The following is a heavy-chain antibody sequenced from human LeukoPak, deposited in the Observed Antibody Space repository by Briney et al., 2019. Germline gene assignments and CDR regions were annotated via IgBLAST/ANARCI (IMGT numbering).Heavy chain of an antibody. D-gene: IGHD3-22*01. CDR2: IYYPGTT. CDR3: ATGKYYYDISGYPEYYFDY. CDR1: GGSVTTTDYY. J-gene: IGHJ4*02. V-gene: IGHV4-30-4*01. Sequence: SETLSLTCPVSGGSVTTTDYYWSWIRQPPGKGLEWIGYIYYPGTTNYNPSLKSRVTMSLDTSKNQVSLRLSSVTAADTAVYFCATGKYYYDISGYPEYYFDYWGQGALVTVSS.